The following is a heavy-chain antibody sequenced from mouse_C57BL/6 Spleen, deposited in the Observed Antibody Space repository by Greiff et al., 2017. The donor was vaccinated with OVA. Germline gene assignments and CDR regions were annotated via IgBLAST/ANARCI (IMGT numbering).Heavy chain of an antibody. CDR3: APYGNYGGYFGV. D-gene: IGHD2-1*01. CDR1: GFNIKDDY. Sequence: EVQRVESGAELVRPGASVKLSCTASGFNIKDDYMHWVKQRPEQGLEWIGWIDPENGDTKYASKFQGKAPITADTSSNTAYLQLSSLTSEDTAVYDCAPYGNYGGYFGVWGTGTTVTVSS. J-gene: IGHJ1*03. V-gene: IGHV14-4*01. CDR2: IDPENGDT.